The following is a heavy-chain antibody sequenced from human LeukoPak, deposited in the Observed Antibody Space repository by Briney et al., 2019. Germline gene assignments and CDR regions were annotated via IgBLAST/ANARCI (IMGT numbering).Heavy chain of an antibody. CDR2: IWYDGSNK. V-gene: IGHV3-33*01. J-gene: IGHJ4*02. CDR1: GYTFSSYG. D-gene: IGHD3-10*01. CDR3: AREPHYYGSGPFDY. Sequence: GVSLRLSCAASGYTFSSYGMHWVRQAPGEGLEWVAVIWYDGSNKYYADSVKGRFTISRDNSKNTLYLQMNGLRAEDRAGYYCAREPHYYGSGPFDYWGQGTLVTVSS.